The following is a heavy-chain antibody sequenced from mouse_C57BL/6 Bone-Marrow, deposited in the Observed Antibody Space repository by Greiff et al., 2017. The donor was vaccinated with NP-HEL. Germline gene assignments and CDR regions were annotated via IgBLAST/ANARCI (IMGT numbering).Heavy chain of an antibody. CDR3: ARRYSDY. CDR2: ISSGGSYT. Sequence: EVKLVESGGDLVKPGGSLKLSCAASGFTFSSYGMSWVRQTPDKRLEWVATISSGGSYTYYPDSVKGRFTISRDNAKNTLYLQMSSLKAEDTAMYYCARRYSDYWGQGTTLTVSS. D-gene: IGHD2-12*01. J-gene: IGHJ2*01. V-gene: IGHV5-6*02. CDR1: GFTFSSYG.